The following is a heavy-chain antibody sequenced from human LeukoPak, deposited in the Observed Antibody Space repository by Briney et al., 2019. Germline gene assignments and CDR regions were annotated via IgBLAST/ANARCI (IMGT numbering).Heavy chain of an antibody. D-gene: IGHD4/OR15-4a*01. CDR2: ISGSGGST. J-gene: IGHJ4*02. Sequence: PGGSLRLSCAASGFTFSSYAMSWVRQAPGKGLEWVSAISGSGGSTYYADSVKGRFTISRDNSKNTLYLQMNSLRAEDTAVYYCTADLEVSSGTNPDSWGQGTLVTISS. CDR1: GFTFSSYA. CDR3: TADLEVSSGTNPDS. V-gene: IGHV3-23*01.